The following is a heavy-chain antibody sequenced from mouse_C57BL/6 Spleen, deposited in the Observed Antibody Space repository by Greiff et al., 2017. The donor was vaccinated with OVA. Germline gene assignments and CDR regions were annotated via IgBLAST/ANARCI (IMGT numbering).Heavy chain of an antibody. CDR2: IDPETGGT. CDR1: GYTFTDYE. D-gene: IGHD1-1*01. V-gene: IGHV1-15*01. Sequence: VQLQQSGAELVRPGASVTLSCKASGYTFTDYEMHWVKQTPVHGLEWIGAIDPETGGTAYNQKFKGKAILTADKSSSTAYMELRSLTSEDSAVYCCTKTTVPLYYFDYWGQGTTLTVSS. CDR3: TKTTVPLYYFDY. J-gene: IGHJ2*01.